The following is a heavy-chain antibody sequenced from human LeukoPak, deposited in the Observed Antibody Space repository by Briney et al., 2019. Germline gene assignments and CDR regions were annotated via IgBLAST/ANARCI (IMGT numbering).Heavy chain of an antibody. CDR1: GGSLSSYY. CDR3: ARTYSSSWHFDY. J-gene: IGHJ4*02. CDR2: IYTSGST. D-gene: IGHD6-13*01. V-gene: IGHV4-4*07. Sequence: PSETLSLTCIVSGGSLSSYYWSWIRQPAGKGLEWIGRIYTSGSTNYNPSLKSRVTMSVDTSKNQFSLKLSSVTAADTAVYYCARTYSSSWHFDYWGQGTLVTVSS.